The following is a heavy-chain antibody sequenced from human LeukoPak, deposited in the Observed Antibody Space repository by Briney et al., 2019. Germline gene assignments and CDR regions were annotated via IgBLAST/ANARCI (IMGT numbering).Heavy chain of an antibody. CDR2: ISGSGGST. Sequence: GGSLRLSCAASGFNYSSYTMNWVRQAPGKGLEWVSAISGSGGSTYYADSVKGRFTISRDNSKNTLYLQMNSLRAEDTAVYYCARERGEYSSSPKVYYYYGMDVWGQGTTVTVSS. J-gene: IGHJ6*02. CDR3: ARERGEYSSSPKVYYYYGMDV. V-gene: IGHV3-23*01. CDR1: GFNYSSYT. D-gene: IGHD6-13*01.